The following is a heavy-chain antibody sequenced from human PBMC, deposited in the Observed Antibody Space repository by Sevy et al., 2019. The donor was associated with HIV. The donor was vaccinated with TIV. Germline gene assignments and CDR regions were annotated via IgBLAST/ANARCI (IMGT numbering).Heavy chain of an antibody. Sequence: GGYLRLSCAVSGFTFSTYAMHCVRQAPGKGLECVAIVSSDGSEINYADSVKGRFTISRDNSRNTLYLQMNSLRTEDTALYYSARHQLGSIDYWGQGTLVTVSS. CDR3: ARHQLGSIDY. V-gene: IGHV3-30-3*01. CDR1: GFTFSTYA. J-gene: IGHJ4*02. D-gene: IGHD7-27*01. CDR2: VSSDGSEI.